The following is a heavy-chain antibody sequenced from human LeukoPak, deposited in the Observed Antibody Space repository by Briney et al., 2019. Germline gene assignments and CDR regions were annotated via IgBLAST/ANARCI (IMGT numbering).Heavy chain of an antibody. J-gene: IGHJ4*02. V-gene: IGHV3-48*03. D-gene: IGHD4/OR15-4a*01. CDR2: ISSSCSTI. Sequence: PGGSVRLSCAASGFTFSSYEMNWVRQAPGKGLEWVSYISSSCSTIYHLDSVKGRFTISRDNAKNSLYLQINSLRAEDTAVYYCARLRGAYRLYWGQGTLVTVSS. CDR1: GFTFSSYE. CDR3: ARLRGAYRLY.